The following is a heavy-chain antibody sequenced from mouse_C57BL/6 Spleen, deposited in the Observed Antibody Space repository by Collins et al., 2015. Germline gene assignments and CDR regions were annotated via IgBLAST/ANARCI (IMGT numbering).Heavy chain of an antibody. Sequence: QVQLQQPGAELVKPGASVKMSCKASGYTFTSYWITWVKQRPGQGLEWIGDIYPGSGNTYYNEKFKGKATLTAEKSSSTAYMQLSSLTSEDSAVYYCARGGGRDYWGQGTTLTVSS. V-gene: IGHV1-55*01. CDR3: ARGGGRDY. J-gene: IGHJ2*01. D-gene: IGHD1-1*02. CDR1: GYTFTSYW. CDR2: IYPGSGNT.